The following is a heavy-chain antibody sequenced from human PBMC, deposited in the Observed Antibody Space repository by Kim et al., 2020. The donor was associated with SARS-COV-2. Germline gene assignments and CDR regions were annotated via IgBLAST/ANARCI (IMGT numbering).Heavy chain of an antibody. V-gene: IGHV3-23*01. CDR1: GFAFSGYA. Sequence: GGSLRLSCAASGFAFSGYAMSWFRQAPGKGLEWVSAIGGSGGSTYYADSVKGRFTISRDNSKNTLYLQMNSLRAEDTAVYYCAKDFYSGSDYGAFDIWGQGTMVSVSS. J-gene: IGHJ3*02. D-gene: IGHD1-26*01. CDR3: AKDFYSGSDYGAFDI. CDR2: IGGSGGST.